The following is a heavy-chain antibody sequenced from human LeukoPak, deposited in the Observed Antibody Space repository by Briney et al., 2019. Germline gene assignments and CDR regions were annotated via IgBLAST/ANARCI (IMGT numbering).Heavy chain of an antibody. V-gene: IGHV1-46*01. Sequence: ASVKVSCKASGYTFTSNHIHWVRQAPGQGLEWMGIINPTGGSTTYAQKFQGRVTMTRDTSTSTVYMELSSLRSDDTAVYYCARTAARRFDYWGQGTLVTVSS. CDR3: ARTAARRFDY. CDR2: INPTGGST. CDR1: GYTFTSNH. J-gene: IGHJ4*02. D-gene: IGHD6-6*01.